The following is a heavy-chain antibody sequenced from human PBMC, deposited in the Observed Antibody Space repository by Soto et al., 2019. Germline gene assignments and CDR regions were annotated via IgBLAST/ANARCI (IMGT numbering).Heavy chain of an antibody. V-gene: IGHV3-23*01. CDR2: VTASGGGT. D-gene: IGHD1-26*01. CDR3: AKALVPPLQAKFGY. Sequence: GGSLRLSCAASGFLFNNYAMTWVRQAPGKGLEWVSTVTASGGGTFYANSVKGRFTISRDNSRNTLHLQMSSLRVEDTALYYCAKALVPPLQAKFGYWGQGTLVTVSS. CDR1: GFLFNNYA. J-gene: IGHJ4*02.